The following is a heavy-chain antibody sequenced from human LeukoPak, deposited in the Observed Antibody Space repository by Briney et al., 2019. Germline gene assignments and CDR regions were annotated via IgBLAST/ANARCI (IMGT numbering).Heavy chain of an antibody. CDR3: ARARRYFDWSTGVTSFRLETNRFDWFDP. J-gene: IGHJ5*02. CDR2: IYYSGST. D-gene: IGHD3-9*01. Sequence: PSETLSLTCTVSGGSVSSGSYYWSWIRQPPGKGLEWIGYIYYSGSTNYNPSLKSRVTISVDTSKNQFSLKLSSVTAADTAVYYCARARRYFDWSTGVTSFRLETNRFDWFDPWGQGTLVTVSS. V-gene: IGHV4-61*01. CDR1: GGSVSSGSYY.